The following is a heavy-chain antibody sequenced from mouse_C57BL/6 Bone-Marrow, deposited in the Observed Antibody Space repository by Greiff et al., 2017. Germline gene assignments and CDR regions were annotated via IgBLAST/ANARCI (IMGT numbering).Heavy chain of an antibody. V-gene: IGHV5-9*01. CDR2: ISGGGGNT. D-gene: IGHD6-1*01. J-gene: IGHJ3*01. Sequence: EVKVVESGGGLVKPGGSLKLSCAASGFTFSSYTMSWVRQTPEKRLEWVATISGGGGNTYYPDSVKGRFTISRDNAKNILYLQMSSLRSEDTALYFCSRQGQLPFAYWGQGTLVTVSA. CDR3: SRQGQLPFAY. CDR1: GFTFSSYT.